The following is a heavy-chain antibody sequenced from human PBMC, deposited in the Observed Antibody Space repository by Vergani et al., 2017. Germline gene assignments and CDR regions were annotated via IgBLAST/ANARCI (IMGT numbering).Heavy chain of an antibody. CDR3: ARAPPYYYDSSGYFSDAFDI. CDR2: ISSSSYI. CDR1: GFTFSSYS. V-gene: IGHV3-21*01. Sequence: EVQLVESGGGLVKPGGSLRLSCAASGFTFSSYSMNWVRQAPGKGLEWVSSISSSSYIYYADSVKGRFTISRDNAKNSLYLQMNSLRAEDTAVYYCARAPPYYYDSSGYFSDAFDIWGQGTMVTVSS. J-gene: IGHJ3*02. D-gene: IGHD3-22*01.